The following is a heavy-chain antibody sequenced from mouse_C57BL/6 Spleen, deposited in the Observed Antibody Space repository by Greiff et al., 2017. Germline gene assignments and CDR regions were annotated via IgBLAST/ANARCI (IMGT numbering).Heavy chain of an antibody. V-gene: IGHV1-80*01. J-gene: IGHJ4*01. CDR3: ARAGAMDY. CDR1: GYAFSSYW. Sequence: QVQLQQSGAELVKPGASVKISCKASGYAFSSYWMNWAKPRPGKGLEWIGQIYPGDGDTNYNGKFKGKATLTADKSSSTAYMQLSSLTSEDSAVYFCARAGAMDYWGQGTSVTVSS. CDR2: IYPGDGDT.